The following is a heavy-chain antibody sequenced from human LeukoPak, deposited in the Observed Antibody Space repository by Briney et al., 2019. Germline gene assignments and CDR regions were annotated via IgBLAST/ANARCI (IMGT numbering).Heavy chain of an antibody. CDR3: ARDRGVGATSYYYYYMDV. V-gene: IGHV1-24*01. D-gene: IGHD1-26*01. J-gene: IGHJ6*03. CDR2: FDPEDGET. CDR1: GYTLTELS. Sequence: ASVKVSCKVSGYTLTELSMHWVRQAPGKGLEWMGGFDPEDGETIYAQKFQGRVTMTEDTSTDTAYMELSSLRSEDTAVYYCARDRGVGATSYYYYYMDVWGKGTTVTVSS.